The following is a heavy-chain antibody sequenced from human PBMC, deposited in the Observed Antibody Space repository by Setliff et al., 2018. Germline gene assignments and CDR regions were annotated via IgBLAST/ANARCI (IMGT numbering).Heavy chain of an antibody. CDR2: IYPGDSDT. V-gene: IGHV5-51*01. CDR3: ARQARGYYYDSSGYYRASPGYYYMDV. Sequence: GESLKISCKGSGYSFTSYWIGWVRQMPGKGLEWMGIIYPGDSDTRYSPSFQGQVTISADKSISTAYLQWSSLKASDTAMYYCARQARGYYYDSSGYYRASPGYYYMDVRGKGTTVTVSS. CDR1: GYSFTSYW. J-gene: IGHJ6*03. D-gene: IGHD3-22*01.